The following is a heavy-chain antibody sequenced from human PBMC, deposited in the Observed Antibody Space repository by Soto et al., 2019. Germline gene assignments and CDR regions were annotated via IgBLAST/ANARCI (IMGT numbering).Heavy chain of an antibody. J-gene: IGHJ4*02. CDR1: GGTFSSYA. V-gene: IGHV1-69*10. D-gene: IGHD3-22*01. CDR2: IIPILGTA. Sequence: VASVKVSCKASGGTFSSYAISWVRQAPGQGLEWMGGIIPILGTANYAQKFQGRVTITRDTSASTAYMELSSLRSEDTAVYYCARGSGYYYWDDYWGQGTLVTVSS. CDR3: ARGSGYYYWDDY.